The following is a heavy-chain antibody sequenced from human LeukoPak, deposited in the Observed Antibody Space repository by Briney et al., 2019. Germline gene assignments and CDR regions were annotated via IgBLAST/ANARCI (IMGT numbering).Heavy chain of an antibody. CDR2: INPSGGST. D-gene: IGHD6-13*01. J-gene: IGHJ4*02. Sequence: ASVKVSCKASGYTFTSYGISWVRQAPGQGLEWMGIINPSGGSTSYAQKFQGRVTMTRDTSTSTVYMELSSLRSEDTAVYYCARASIAAAGTGFDYWGQGTLVTVSS. CDR3: ARASIAAAGTGFDY. V-gene: IGHV1-46*01. CDR1: GYTFTSYG.